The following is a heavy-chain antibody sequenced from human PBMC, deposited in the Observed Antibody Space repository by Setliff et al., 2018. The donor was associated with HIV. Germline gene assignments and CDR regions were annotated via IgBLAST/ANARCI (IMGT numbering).Heavy chain of an antibody. Sequence: GGSLRLSCAASGFTLSDHYIDWVRQAPGKGLEWVGRSRNKANSYTTEYAASVKGRFTISRDDSKNSLYLQMNSLKTEDTAVYYCTRVDSNYEKFGCWGQGSLVTVSS. CDR1: GFTLSDHY. J-gene: IGHJ4*02. V-gene: IGHV3-72*01. CDR2: SRNKANSYTT. CDR3: TRVDSNYEKFGC. D-gene: IGHD4-4*01.